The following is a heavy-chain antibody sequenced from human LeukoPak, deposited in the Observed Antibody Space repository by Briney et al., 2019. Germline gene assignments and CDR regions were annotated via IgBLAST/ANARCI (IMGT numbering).Heavy chain of an antibody. V-gene: IGHV3-30*02. CDR2: VRNDGSDK. CDR1: GFVFGDYG. Sequence: PGGSLRLSCAASGFVFGDYGMHWVRQAPGKGLEWVTMVRNDGSDKYYADSVKGRFTISRDNSKNTLYLQMNSLRPEDTAVYYCAKHYYGSGSQKYYFDCWGQGTLVTVSS. D-gene: IGHD3-10*01. J-gene: IGHJ4*02. CDR3: AKHYYGSGSQKYYFDC.